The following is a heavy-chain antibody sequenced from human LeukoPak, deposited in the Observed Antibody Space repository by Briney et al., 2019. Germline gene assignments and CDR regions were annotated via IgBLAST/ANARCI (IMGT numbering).Heavy chain of an antibody. V-gene: IGHV3-7*05. J-gene: IGHJ4*02. CDR2: IKEDGSEK. D-gene: IGHD4-17*01. CDR3: ARDIRYGDSDY. CDR1: GFSFSRYW. Sequence: GGSLRLSCAASGFSFSRYWMTWVRQAPGKGLEWVANIKEDGSEKNHVDSLKDRFTISRDNAKNSVFLQMNSLRAEDTAIYYCARDIRYGDSDYWGQGTLLTVSS.